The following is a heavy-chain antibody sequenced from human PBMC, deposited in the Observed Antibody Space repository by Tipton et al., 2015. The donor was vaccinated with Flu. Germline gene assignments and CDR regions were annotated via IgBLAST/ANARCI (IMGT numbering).Heavy chain of an antibody. Sequence: SLRLSCAASGFTFSNAWMSWVRQAPGKGLEWVGRIKSKTDGGTTDYAAPVKGRFTISRDDSKNTLYLQMNSLKTEDTAVYYCTRDQHDFWSGYWFDPWGQGTLVTVSS. CDR3: TRDQHDFWSGYWFDP. J-gene: IGHJ5*02. CDR2: IKSKTDGGTT. D-gene: IGHD3-3*01. V-gene: IGHV3-15*01. CDR1: GFTFSNAW.